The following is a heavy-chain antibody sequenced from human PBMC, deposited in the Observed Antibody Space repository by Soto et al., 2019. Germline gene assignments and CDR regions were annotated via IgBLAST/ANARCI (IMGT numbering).Heavy chain of an antibody. CDR3: LRMQNILTGYPGHFDY. V-gene: IGHV4-59*01. Sequence: SETLSLTCTVSGGSISSYYWSWIRQPPGKGLEWIGYIYYSGSTNYNPSLKSRVTISVDTSKNQFSLKLSSVTASDTAVYYFLRMQNILTGYPGHFDYWGQGTLVTVSS. J-gene: IGHJ4*02. D-gene: IGHD3-9*01. CDR1: GGSISSYY. CDR2: IYYSGST.